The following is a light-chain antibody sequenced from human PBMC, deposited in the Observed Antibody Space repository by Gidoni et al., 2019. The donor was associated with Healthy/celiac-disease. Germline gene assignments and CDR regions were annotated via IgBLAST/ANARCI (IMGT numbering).Light chain of an antibody. CDR3: QQLNSYPPWT. CDR1: QGISSY. Sequence: DIQLTQSPSFLSASVGDRVTITCRASQGISSYLAWYQQKPGKAPKLLIYAASTLKSGCPSRFSGSGSGTEFTLTISSLQPEDFATYYCQQLNSYPPWTFGQGTKVEIK. CDR2: AAS. J-gene: IGKJ1*01. V-gene: IGKV1-9*01.